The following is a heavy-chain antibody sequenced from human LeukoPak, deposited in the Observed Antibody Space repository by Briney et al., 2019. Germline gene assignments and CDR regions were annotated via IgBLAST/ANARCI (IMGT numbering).Heavy chain of an antibody. CDR2: MNPNSGNT. CDR3: ARGRPETIFGVVIGAPPDYYYYGMDV. J-gene: IGHJ6*02. Sequence: ASVKVSCKASGYTFTSYDINWVRQATGQGLEWMGWMNPNSGNTGYARKFQGRVTMTRNTSISTAYMELSRLRSEDTAVYYCARGRPETIFGVVIGAPPDYYYYGMDVWGQGTTVTVSS. CDR1: GYTFTSYD. V-gene: IGHV1-8*01. D-gene: IGHD3-3*01.